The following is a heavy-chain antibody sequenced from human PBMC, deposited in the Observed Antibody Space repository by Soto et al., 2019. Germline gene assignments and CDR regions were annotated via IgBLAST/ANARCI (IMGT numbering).Heavy chain of an antibody. D-gene: IGHD2-2*01. CDR1: GFTFSSYS. CDR2: ISSSSSTI. J-gene: IGHJ4*02. CDR3: ARAGEDCSSTSCFVAVAGMSDY. V-gene: IGHV3-48*01. Sequence: GSLRLSCAASGFTFSSYSMNWVRQAPGKGLEWVSYISSSSSTIYYADSVKGRFTISRDNAKNSLYLQMNSLRAEDTAVYYCARAGEDCSSTSCFVAVAGMSDYWGQGTLVTVSS.